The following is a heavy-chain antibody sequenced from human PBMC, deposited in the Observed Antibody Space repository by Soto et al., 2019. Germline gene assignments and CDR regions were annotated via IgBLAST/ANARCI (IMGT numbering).Heavy chain of an antibody. CDR3: AXGGPQVDYYDSSGYYFGY. D-gene: IGHD3-22*01. Sequence: GASVKVSCKASGYTFTGYYMHWVRQAPGQGLEWMGWINPNSGGTNYAQKFQGWVTMTRDTSISTAYMELSRLRSDDTAVYYCAXGGPQVDYYDSSGYYFGYWGQGTLVTVSS. CDR2: INPNSGGT. V-gene: IGHV1-2*04. J-gene: IGHJ4*02. CDR1: GYTFTGYY.